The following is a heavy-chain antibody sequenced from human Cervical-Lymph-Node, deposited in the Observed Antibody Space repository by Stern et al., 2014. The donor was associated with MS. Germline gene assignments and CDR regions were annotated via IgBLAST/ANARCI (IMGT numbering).Heavy chain of an antibody. CDR2: CFHSGTT. CDR1: YDSVSNFY. CDR3: ARKGSYSDY. V-gene: IGHV4-59*02. Sequence: QLQLQESGPGLVKPSETLSLTCTVSYDSVSNFYWSWIRQPPGTRLEWIGYCFHSGTTNYNPSLKSRVTMSVDTSKNQFSLRLSSVTAADTAVYYCARKGSYSDYWGQGTLVTVSS. D-gene: IGHD2-21*01. J-gene: IGHJ4*02.